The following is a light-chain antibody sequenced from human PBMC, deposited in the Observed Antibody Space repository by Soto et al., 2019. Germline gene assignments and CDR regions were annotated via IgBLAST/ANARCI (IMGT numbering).Light chain of an antibody. V-gene: IGKV2-28*01. CDR2: LGF. J-gene: IGKJ2*01. CDR3: MQALQTPYT. Sequence: EIVMTQSPPSLTVTPGEPASISCSSSQRLLHSNGNIFLDWYLQKPGQSPQLLIYLGFNRASGVPDRVSGSAAGTDFTLKISRVEGEDAGVYYCMQALQTPYTFGQGTKLEIK. CDR1: QRLLHSNGNIF.